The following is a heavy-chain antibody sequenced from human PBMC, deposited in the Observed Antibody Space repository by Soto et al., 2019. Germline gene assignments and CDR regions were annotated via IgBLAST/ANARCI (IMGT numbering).Heavy chain of an antibody. D-gene: IGHD3-10*01. J-gene: IGHJ4*02. Sequence: QVQLVESGGGVVQPGRSLRLSCAASGFTFSSYGMHWVRQAPGKGLEWVAVIWYDGSNKYYADSVKGRFTISRDNSKNTLYLQMNSLRAEDTAVYYCAREAYPMVRGGLGYWGQGTLVTVSS. CDR3: AREAYPMVRGGLGY. CDR2: IWYDGSNK. V-gene: IGHV3-33*01. CDR1: GFTFSSYG.